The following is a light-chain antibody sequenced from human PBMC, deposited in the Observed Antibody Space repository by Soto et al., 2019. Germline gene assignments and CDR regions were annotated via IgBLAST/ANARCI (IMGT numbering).Light chain of an antibody. V-gene: IGLV2-14*03. Sequence: QSALTQPASVSGSPGQSITISCTGASSDIGGYNHVSWYQQHSGKAPKLIIYNVSHRPSGVSTRFSGSKYGNTASLIIAGLQAEDEADYFCSSYTNTSPHVIFGGGTKVTVL. CDR1: SSDIGGYNH. CDR3: SSYTNTSPHVI. CDR2: NVS. J-gene: IGLJ2*01.